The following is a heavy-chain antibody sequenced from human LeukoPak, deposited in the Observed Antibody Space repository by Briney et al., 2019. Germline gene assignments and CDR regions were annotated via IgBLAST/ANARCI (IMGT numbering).Heavy chain of an antibody. CDR2: IYHSGST. CDR3: ASRRHRSAWFDP. Sequence: SETLSLTCAVSGYSISSGYYWGWIRQPPGKGLEWIGSIYHSGSTYYNPSLKSRVTISVDTSKNQFSLKRSSVTAADTAVYYWASRRHRSAWFDPWGQGTLVTVSS. CDR1: GYSISSGYY. J-gene: IGHJ5*02. V-gene: IGHV4-38-2*01.